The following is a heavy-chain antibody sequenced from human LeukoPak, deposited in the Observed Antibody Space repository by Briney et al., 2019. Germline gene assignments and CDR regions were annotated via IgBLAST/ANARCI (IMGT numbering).Heavy chain of an antibody. V-gene: IGHV4-59*01. CDR3: ARVYYGSSYDYWYFDL. CDR1: GGSISRYY. J-gene: IGHJ2*01. CDR2: KDYSGST. Sequence: PSETLSLTCTVSGGSISRYYWSWIRQPPGRGLEWIGYKDYSGSTNYNRSLKSRVTISVEKSKNQFSLNLSSVTAADTAVYYCARVYYGSSYDYWYFDLWGRGTLVTVSS. D-gene: IGHD6-13*01.